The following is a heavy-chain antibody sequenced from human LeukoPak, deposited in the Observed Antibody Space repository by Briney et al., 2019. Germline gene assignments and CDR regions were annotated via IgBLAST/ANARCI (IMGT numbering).Heavy chain of an antibody. V-gene: IGHV3-30*18. CDR3: AKDVQDDYDSSGYSH. D-gene: IGHD3-22*01. CDR1: GFTFSSYG. Sequence: GGSLRPSCAASGFTFSSYGMHWVRQAPGKGLEWVAVISYDGSNKYYADSVKGRFTISRDNSKNTLYLQMNSLRAEDTAVYYCAKDVQDDYDSSGYSHWGQGTLVTVSS. CDR2: ISYDGSNK. J-gene: IGHJ4*02.